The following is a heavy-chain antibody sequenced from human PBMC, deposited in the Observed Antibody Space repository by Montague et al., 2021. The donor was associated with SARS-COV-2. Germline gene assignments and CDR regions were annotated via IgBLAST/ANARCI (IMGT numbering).Heavy chain of an antibody. V-gene: IGHV3-48*04. CDR2: ISSSSSTK. D-gene: IGHD4-23*01. CDR1: GFIFSSYS. Sequence: SLRLSCAASGFIFSSYSTNWVRQAPGKGLEWVSYISSSSSTKHYADSVKGRFTISRGNAKNSLYLQMNSLRAEDTAVYYCARDIGGYFDLWGRGTLVTVSS. J-gene: IGHJ2*01. CDR3: ARDIGGYFDL.